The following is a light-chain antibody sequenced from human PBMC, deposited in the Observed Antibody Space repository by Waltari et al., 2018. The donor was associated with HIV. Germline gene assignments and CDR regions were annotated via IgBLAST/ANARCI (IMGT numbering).Light chain of an antibody. CDR1: KLVDKY. V-gene: IGLV3-1*01. J-gene: IGLJ2*01. CDR2: EDD. CDR3: QAWDSGTVV. Sequence: SSELAQPPSVSVSLGQTASISCSGDKLVDKYVSWYSQSPGQSPVLVIYEDDKRPSGIPERFSGSESGDTGTLTISGTQAGDEADYYCQAWDSGTVVFGGGTKLTVL.